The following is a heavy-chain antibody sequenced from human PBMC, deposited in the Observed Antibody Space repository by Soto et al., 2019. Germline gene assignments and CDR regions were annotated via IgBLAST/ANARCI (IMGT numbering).Heavy chain of an antibody. Sequence: QVQLVQSGAEVKKPGSSVKVSCKASGGTFSSYTISWVRQAPGQGLEWMGRIIPVLGIANYAQKFQGRVTITADKATSTAYMELSSLRSGDTAVYYCARSLYGLDYWGQGTLVTVSS. CDR1: GGTFSSYT. V-gene: IGHV1-69*02. CDR2: IIPVLGIA. J-gene: IGHJ4*02. D-gene: IGHD4-17*01. CDR3: ARSLYGLDY.